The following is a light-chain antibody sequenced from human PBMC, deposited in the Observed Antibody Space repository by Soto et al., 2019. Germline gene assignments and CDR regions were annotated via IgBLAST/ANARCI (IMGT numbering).Light chain of an antibody. CDR1: QSVSSN. CDR3: QQYNNWPLWT. Sequence: EIVMTQSPATLSVSPGERATLSCRASQSVSSNLAWYQQRPGQAPRLLIYGASTRATGIPGRFSGSGSGTEFTLTLSSLQSEDFAVYYCQQYNNWPLWTFGQGTKVEIK. V-gene: IGKV3-15*01. CDR2: GAS. J-gene: IGKJ1*01.